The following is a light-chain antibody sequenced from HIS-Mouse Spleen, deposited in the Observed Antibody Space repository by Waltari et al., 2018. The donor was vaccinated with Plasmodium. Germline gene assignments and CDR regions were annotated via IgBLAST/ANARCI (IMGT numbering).Light chain of an antibody. CDR2: WAS. CDR1: QSVLYSSNNKNY. J-gene: IGKJ2*01. V-gene: IGKV4-1*01. Sequence: DIVMTQSPDSLAVSLGERATINCKSSQSVLYSSNNKNYLAWYQQKPGKPPKLLIYWASTRESGFPDRFSGSGSGTDFTLTIISLQAEDVAVYYCQQYYSTPYTFGQGTKLEIK. CDR3: QQYYSTPYT.